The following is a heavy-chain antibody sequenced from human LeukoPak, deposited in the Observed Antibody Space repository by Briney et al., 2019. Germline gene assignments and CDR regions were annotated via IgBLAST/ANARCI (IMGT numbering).Heavy chain of an antibody. CDR2: ISAYNGNT. Sequence: ASVKVSCKASGYTCTSYGISWVRQAPGQGLEWMGWISAYNGNTNYAQKLQGRVTMTTDTSMSTAYMELRSLRSDDTAVYYCARGVGSYDSSASDYWGQGTLVTVSS. CDR1: GYTCTSYG. V-gene: IGHV1-18*01. J-gene: IGHJ4*02. D-gene: IGHD3-22*01. CDR3: ARGVGSYDSSASDY.